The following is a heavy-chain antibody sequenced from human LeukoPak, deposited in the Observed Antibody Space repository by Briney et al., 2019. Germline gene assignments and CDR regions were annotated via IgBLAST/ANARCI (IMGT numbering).Heavy chain of an antibody. CDR3: ATDHRQSSSSSYYYYMDV. CDR2: ISHYNGNT. Sequence: ASVKVSCKASGYTFTNYDISWVRQPPGQGLEWMGWISHYNGNTNYAQKFQGRVTMTTHTSTSTAYMELRSLRSDDTAVYYCATDHRQSSSSSYYYYMDVWGTGTTVTGFS. D-gene: IGHD6-6*01. J-gene: IGHJ6*03. CDR1: GYTFTNYD. V-gene: IGHV1-18*01.